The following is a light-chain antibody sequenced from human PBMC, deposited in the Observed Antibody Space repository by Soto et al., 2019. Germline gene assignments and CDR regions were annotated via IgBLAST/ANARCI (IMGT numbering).Light chain of an antibody. J-gene: IGLJ2*01. CDR1: SSDVGGYNY. CDR2: EVR. CDR3: SSHAGSINVV. Sequence: QSALTQPPSASGSPGQSVTISCTGTSSDVGGYNYVSWYQQHPGKVPKLMIYEVRKRPSGVPHRFSVSKSGNTASLTVSGLQADDEADYYCSSHAGSINVVFGGGTKVTVL. V-gene: IGLV2-8*01.